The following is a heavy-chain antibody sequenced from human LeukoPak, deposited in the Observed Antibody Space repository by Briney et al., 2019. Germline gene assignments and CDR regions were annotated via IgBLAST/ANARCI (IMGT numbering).Heavy chain of an antibody. J-gene: IGHJ6*02. V-gene: IGHV3-23*01. CDR1: GFTFSSYA. D-gene: IGHD5-18*01. CDR3: AKDPRIQLWFVRAGGSYYGMDV. Sequence: PGASLRLSCAASGFTFSSYAMSWVRQAPGKGLEWVSAISGSGGSTYYADSVKGRFTISRDNSKNTLYLQMNSLRAEDTAVYYCAKDPRIQLWFVRAGGSYYGMDVWGQGTTVTVSS. CDR2: ISGSGGST.